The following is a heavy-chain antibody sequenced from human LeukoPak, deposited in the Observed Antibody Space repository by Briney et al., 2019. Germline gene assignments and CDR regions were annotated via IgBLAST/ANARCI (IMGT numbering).Heavy chain of an antibody. CDR3: AKDPVPVLRYFDWSTAGGRFDY. D-gene: IGHD3-9*01. CDR2: IKSKPDGGTT. CDR1: GFTFSNAW. Sequence: PGGSLRLSCAASGFTFSNAWMSWVRQAPGKGLEWVGRIKSKPDGGTTDYAAPVKGRFTISRDDSKNTLYLQMNSLKTEDTAVYYCAKDPVPVLRYFDWSTAGGRFDYWGQGTLVTVSS. V-gene: IGHV3-15*01. J-gene: IGHJ4*02.